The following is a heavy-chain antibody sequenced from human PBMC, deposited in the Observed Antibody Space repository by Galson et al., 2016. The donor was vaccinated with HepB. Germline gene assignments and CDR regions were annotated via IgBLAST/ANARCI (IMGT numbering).Heavy chain of an antibody. CDR1: GGSIRTYY. D-gene: IGHD2-15*01. V-gene: IGHV4-59*06. Sequence: SETLSLTCAVSGGSIRTYYWSWIRQSAEEGLEWIGYIYYTGNTYYNPSLKSRVSISVDTSKNQFSLRLSSVTAADTAVYYCARDEIAVVEKMGAFDIWGQGTMVTVSS. CDR2: IYYTGNT. CDR3: ARDEIAVVEKMGAFDI. J-gene: IGHJ3*02.